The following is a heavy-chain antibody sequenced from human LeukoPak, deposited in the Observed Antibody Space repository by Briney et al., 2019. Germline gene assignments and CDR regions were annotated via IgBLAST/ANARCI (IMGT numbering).Heavy chain of an antibody. CDR1: GGSFSGYY. CDR2: INHSGYT. CDR3: ARLGSRVL. Sequence: SQTLSLTCALYGGSFSGYYWSWIRQSPGKGLEWIGQINHSGYTNYKPSLKSRVTMSVDTSKNQFSLKLISMTAADTAVYYCARLGSRVLWGQGTLVTVSS. J-gene: IGHJ4*02. V-gene: IGHV4-34*01. D-gene: IGHD1-26*01.